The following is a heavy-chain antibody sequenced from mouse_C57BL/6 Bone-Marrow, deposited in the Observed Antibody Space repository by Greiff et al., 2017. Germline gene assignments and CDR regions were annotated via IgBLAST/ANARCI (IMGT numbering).Heavy chain of an antibody. CDR3: ARFGTGYWYFDV. Sequence: QVQLQQSGAELARPGASVKLSCKASGYTFTSYGISWVKQRTGQGLEWIGEIYPRSGNTYYNEKFKGKATLTADKSSSTAYMELRSLTSEDSAVXFCARFGTGYWYFDVWGTGTTVTVSS. CDR2: IYPRSGNT. V-gene: IGHV1-81*01. J-gene: IGHJ1*03. CDR1: GYTFTSYG. D-gene: IGHD4-1*01.